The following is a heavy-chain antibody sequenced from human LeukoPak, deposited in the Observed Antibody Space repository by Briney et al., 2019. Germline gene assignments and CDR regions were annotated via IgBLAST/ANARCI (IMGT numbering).Heavy chain of an antibody. J-gene: IGHJ3*02. CDR1: GDSISNYY. CDR2: IYYSGST. CDR3: ARYRNEALFAFDI. Sequence: SETLSLTCSVSGDSISNYYWSWIRQPPRKGLAWIGYIYYSGSTNYRPSLKSRVSIPVNTSKNQFSLKLSSVTAADTAVYYCARYRNEALFAFDIWGQGTMVTVSS. V-gene: IGHV4-59*01. D-gene: IGHD1-14*01.